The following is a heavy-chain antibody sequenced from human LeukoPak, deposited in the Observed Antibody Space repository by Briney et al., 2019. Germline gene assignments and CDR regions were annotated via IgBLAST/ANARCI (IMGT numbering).Heavy chain of an antibody. J-gene: IGHJ5*02. CDR3: TRDNRVWPHGSWFDP. CDR2: TYYRSKWIH. D-gene: IGHD1-26*01. Sequence: SQTLSLTCTISGDSISSSTAAWNWIRQSPSRGLEWLGRTYYRSKWIHDYTVSVQSRVTINPATSTNQFSLQLNSVTPVDTAVYYGTRDNRVWPHGSWFDPWGQRTLVTVSS. V-gene: IGHV6-1*01. CDR1: GDSISSSTAA.